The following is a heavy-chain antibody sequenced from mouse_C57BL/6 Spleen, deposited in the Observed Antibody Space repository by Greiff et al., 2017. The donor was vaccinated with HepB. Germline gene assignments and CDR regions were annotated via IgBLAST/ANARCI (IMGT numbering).Heavy chain of an antibody. Sequence: QVQLQQSGAELARPGASVKLSCKASGYTFTSYGISWVKQRTGQGLEWIGEIYPRSGNTYYNEKFKGKATLTADNSSSTAYMELRSLTSEDSAVYFCARRPAYGYDGDYYAMDYWGQGTSVTVSS. J-gene: IGHJ4*01. D-gene: IGHD2-2*01. CDR3: ARRPAYGYDGDYYAMDY. CDR1: GYTFTSYG. V-gene: IGHV1-81*01. CDR2: IYPRSGNT.